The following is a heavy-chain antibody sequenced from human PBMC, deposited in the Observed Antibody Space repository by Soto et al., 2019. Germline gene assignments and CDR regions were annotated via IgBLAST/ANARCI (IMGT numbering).Heavy chain of an antibody. J-gene: IGHJ4*02. CDR3: ARDGGRHSGGIDY. Sequence: QVQLVQSGAEVKKPGSSVKFSCKASGGTFSSYSINWVRQAPGQWLEWMGEIIPIFGTANYAQKFQGRVTITADESTSTAYMELSSLRSEDTAVYYCARDGGRHSGGIDYWGQGTLVTVSS. CDR2: IIPIFGTA. V-gene: IGHV1-69*01. D-gene: IGHD1-26*01. CDR1: GGTFSSYS.